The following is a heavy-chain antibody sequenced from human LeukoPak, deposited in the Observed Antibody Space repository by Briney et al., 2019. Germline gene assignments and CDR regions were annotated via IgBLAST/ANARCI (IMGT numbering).Heavy chain of an antibody. CDR2: INPNSGDT. J-gene: IGHJ6*03. Sequence: GASVKVSCKASGYTFTDYYIHWVRQAPGQGLEWMGWINPNSGDTNSALSFQGRVTMTRDTSIDTAYMELSSLRSDDTAVYYCARNLYSGTSLPYYYYYMDVWGKGTTVTVSS. D-gene: IGHD3-10*01. CDR1: GYTFTDYY. V-gene: IGHV1-2*02. CDR3: ARNLYSGTSLPYYYYYMDV.